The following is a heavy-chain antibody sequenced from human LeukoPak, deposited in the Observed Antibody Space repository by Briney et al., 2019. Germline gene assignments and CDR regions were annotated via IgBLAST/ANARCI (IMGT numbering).Heavy chain of an antibody. CDR2: MNPNSGNT. J-gene: IGHJ5*02. V-gene: IGHV1-8*01. D-gene: IGHD4/OR15-4a*01. CDR1: RYTFTSYD. Sequence: ASVKVSCKASRYTFTSYDINWVRQATGQGLEWMGWMNPNSGNTGYAQKFQGRVTMTRNTSISTAYMQLSSLRSEDTAVYYCARKNYGSNRWFDPWGQGTLVTVSS. CDR3: ARKNYGSNRWFDP.